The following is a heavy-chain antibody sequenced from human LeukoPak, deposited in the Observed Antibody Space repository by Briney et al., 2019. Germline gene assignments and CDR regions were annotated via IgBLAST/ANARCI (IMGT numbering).Heavy chain of an antibody. D-gene: IGHD6-6*01. CDR2: IYHSGST. J-gene: IGHJ4*02. CDR1: GGSISSSSYY. CDR3: ARGVARSSKFHFSYYFDY. Sequence: SETLSLTCAVSGGSISSSSYYWGWIRQPPGKGLEWIGSIYHSGSTYYNPSLKSRVTISVDTSKNQFSLNLSSVTAADTAVYYCARGVARSSKFHFSYYFDYWGQGTLVTVSS. V-gene: IGHV4-39*07.